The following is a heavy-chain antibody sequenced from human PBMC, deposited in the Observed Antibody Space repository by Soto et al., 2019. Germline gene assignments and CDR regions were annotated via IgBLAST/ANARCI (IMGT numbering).Heavy chain of an antibody. Sequence: GSLRRSCAASGFTFSIHEMNWVRQAPGKGLEWVSYISSIGVATYYADSVKGRFTISRDNAKNSLYLQMNSLRAEDTAVYYCTREGRVGGIDYWGQGTPVTVSS. CDR2: ISSIGVAT. CDR1: GFTFSIHE. J-gene: IGHJ4*02. D-gene: IGHD6-19*01. CDR3: TREGRVGGIDY. V-gene: IGHV3-48*03.